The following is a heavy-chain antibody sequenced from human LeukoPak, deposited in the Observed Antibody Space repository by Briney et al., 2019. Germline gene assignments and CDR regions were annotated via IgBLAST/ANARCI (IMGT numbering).Heavy chain of an antibody. CDR2: IKQDGSEK. J-gene: IGHJ4*02. CDR3: ARRGTSSSWAHFDY. D-gene: IGHD6-13*01. CDR1: GFTFSSYA. Sequence: GGSLRLSCAASGFTFSSYAMTWVRQAPGKGLEWVAKIKQDGSEKYYVDSVKGRFTISRDNAKNSLYLQMNSLGAEDTAVYYCARRGTSSSWAHFDYWGQGTLVTVSS. V-gene: IGHV3-7*05.